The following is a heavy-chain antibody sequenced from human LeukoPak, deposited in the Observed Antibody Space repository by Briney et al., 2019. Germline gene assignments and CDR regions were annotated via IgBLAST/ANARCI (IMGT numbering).Heavy chain of an antibody. CDR3: ARFAVWYYDFWSGSFDY. J-gene: IGHJ4*02. CDR2: IYYSGST. Sequence: SETLSLTCAVYGGSFSGYYWGWIRQPPGKGLEWIGSIYYSGSTYYNPSLKSRVTISVDTSKNQFSLKLSSVTAADTAVYYCARFAVWYYDFWSGSFDYRGQGTLVTVSS. CDR1: GGSFSGYY. V-gene: IGHV4-39*01. D-gene: IGHD3-3*01.